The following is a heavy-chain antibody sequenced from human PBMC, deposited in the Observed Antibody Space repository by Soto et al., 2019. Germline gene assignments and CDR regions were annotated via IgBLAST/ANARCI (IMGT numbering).Heavy chain of an antibody. Sequence: QVQLVQSGAEVKKPGSSVKVSCRASGDTFSSYTVNWVRQAPGRDLEWLGRIIPVLGTTDYAQKFKGRVTIPADKSNNIVYMELSSLRSEDRAVYYCARRRYCGYDCYHKHYYGMDVWGQGTTVTVA. J-gene: IGHJ6*02. CDR3: ARRRYCGYDCYHKHYYGMDV. D-gene: IGHD2-21*02. CDR2: IIPVLGTT. V-gene: IGHV1-69*08. CDR1: GDTFSSYT.